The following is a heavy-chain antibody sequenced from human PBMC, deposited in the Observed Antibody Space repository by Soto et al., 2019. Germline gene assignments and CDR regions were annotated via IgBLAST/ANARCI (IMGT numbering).Heavy chain of an antibody. J-gene: IGHJ3*02. CDR3: ARVVGGSGWPDNASDI. D-gene: IGHD6-19*01. CDR2: ITGSGSIT. V-gene: IGHV3-23*01. Sequence: GGSLRLSCAASGFTFSRYAMSWVRQAPGRGLDWVSGITGSGSITYYAASVKGRSTISRDHSKNTVYLQMNSLRAEDTALYYCARVVGGSGWPDNASDIWGQGTMVTVSS. CDR1: GFTFSRYA.